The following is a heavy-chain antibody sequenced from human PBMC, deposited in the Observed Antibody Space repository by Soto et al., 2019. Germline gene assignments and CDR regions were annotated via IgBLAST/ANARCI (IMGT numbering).Heavy chain of an antibody. Sequence: VQLVESGGGLVQPGGSLRLSCAASGFTFSRYWMHWVRQAPGKGLVWVSRINTDGSITTYADSVKGRFTISRDNAKNTLYLQMNSLRPEDTAVYFCATSGAGSFDYWGQGTLVTVSS. D-gene: IGHD3-10*01. CDR3: ATSGAGSFDY. J-gene: IGHJ4*02. CDR2: INTDGSIT. CDR1: GFTFSRYW. V-gene: IGHV3-74*01.